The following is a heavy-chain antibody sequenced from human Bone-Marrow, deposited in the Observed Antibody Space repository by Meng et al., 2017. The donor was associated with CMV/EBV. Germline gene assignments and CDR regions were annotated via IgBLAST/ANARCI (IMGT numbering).Heavy chain of an antibody. CDR1: GFTLNTYA. V-gene: IGHV3-30*04. CDR3: ARLNLNVDTAMVNYYCGLDV. Sequence: GESLKISCAASGFTLNTYATHWVRQAPGKGLEWLAIISYDGGSKSYADSVKGRFTISRDDPNNTLYLQMNSLKASDTAMYYCARLNLNVDTAMVNYYCGLDVWGQGTTVTVSS. D-gene: IGHD5-18*01. CDR2: ISYDGGSK. J-gene: IGHJ6*02.